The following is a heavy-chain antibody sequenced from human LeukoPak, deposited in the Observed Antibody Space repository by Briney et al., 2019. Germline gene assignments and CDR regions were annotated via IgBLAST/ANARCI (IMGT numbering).Heavy chain of an antibody. CDR1: GFTFSSYA. D-gene: IGHD3-9*01. CDR2: INHSGST. J-gene: IGHJ5*02. V-gene: IGHV4-34*01. CDR3: AREGNGGQAQRDFFDP. Sequence: GSLRLSCAASGFTFSSYAMSWIRQPPGKGLEWIGEINHSGSTNYNPSLKSRVTISVDTSKNQFSLKLSSVTAADTAVYYCAREGNGGQAQRDFFDPWGQGTLVTVSS.